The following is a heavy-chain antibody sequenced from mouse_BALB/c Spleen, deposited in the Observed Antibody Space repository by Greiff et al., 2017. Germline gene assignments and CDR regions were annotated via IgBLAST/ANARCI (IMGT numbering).Heavy chain of an antibody. D-gene: IGHD2-4*01. Sequence: VQLQQSGAELVKPGASVKLSCKASGYTFTSYYMYWVKQRPGQGLEWIGEINPSNGGTNFNEKFKSKATLTVDKSSSTAYMQLSSLTSEDSAVYYCTRNDYDGAWFAYWGQGTLVTVSA. CDR3: TRNDYDGAWFAY. CDR2: INPSNGGT. V-gene: IGHV1S81*02. J-gene: IGHJ3*01. CDR1: GYTFTSYY.